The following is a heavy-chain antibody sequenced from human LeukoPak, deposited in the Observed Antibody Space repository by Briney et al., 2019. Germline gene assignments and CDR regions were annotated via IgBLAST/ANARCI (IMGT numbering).Heavy chain of an antibody. V-gene: IGHV1-69*06. D-gene: IGHD6-13*01. CDR3: ARDAAAAGTLDFGY. CDR1: GGTFSSYA. CDR2: IIPIFGTA. J-gene: IGHJ4*02. Sequence: SVKVSCTASGGTFSSYAISWVRQAPGQGLEWMGGIIPIFGTANYAQKFQGRVTITADKSTSTAYMELSSLRSEDTAVYYCARDAAAAGTLDFGYWGQGTLVTVSS.